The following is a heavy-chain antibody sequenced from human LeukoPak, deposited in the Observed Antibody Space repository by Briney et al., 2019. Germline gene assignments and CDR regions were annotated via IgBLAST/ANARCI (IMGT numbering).Heavy chain of an antibody. V-gene: IGHV4-59*01. D-gene: IGHD1-14*01. CDR3: ATRTLTYWYFDL. J-gene: IGHJ2*01. Sequence: PSETLSLTCTVSGGSISSYYWSWIRQPPGKGLERIGYIYYSGSTNYNPSLKSRVTISVDTSKNQFSLKLSSVTAADTAVYYCATRTLTYWYFDLWGRGTLVTVSS. CDR2: IYYSGST. CDR1: GGSISSYY.